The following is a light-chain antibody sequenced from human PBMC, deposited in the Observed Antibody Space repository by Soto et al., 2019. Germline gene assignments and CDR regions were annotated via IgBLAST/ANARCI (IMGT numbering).Light chain of an antibody. CDR1: QTVRNNY. J-gene: IGKJ5*01. Sequence: EIVLTQSPGTLSLSPGERATLSCSAIQTVRNNYLAWYQQKPGQAHRLLIYGASSRASGIPDRFRGSGSGTDFTLTISRLEPEDFAVYYCQQYRSSPPYTFGQGTRLEIK. CDR2: GAS. V-gene: IGKV3-20*01. CDR3: QQYRSSPPYT.